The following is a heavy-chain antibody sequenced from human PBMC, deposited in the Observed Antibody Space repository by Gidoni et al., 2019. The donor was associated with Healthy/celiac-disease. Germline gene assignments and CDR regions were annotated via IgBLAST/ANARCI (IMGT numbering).Heavy chain of an antibody. V-gene: IGHV4-59*01. D-gene: IGHD2-21*02. CDR2: IYYSGST. CDR3: ARDGGDTHYYYYGMDV. CDR1: GGSLSSSY. J-gene: IGHJ6*02. Sequence: QVQLQESGPGLVKPSETLSLTCTVSGGSLSSSYWSWIRQPPGKGLEWIGYIYYSGSTNYNPSLKSRVTIAVDTSKNQFSLKLSSVTAADTAVYYCARDGGDTHYYYYGMDVWGQGTTVTVSS.